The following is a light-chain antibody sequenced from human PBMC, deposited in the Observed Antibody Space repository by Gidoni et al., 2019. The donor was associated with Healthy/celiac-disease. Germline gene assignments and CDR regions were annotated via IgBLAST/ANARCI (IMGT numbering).Light chain of an antibody. CDR1: QSVIYSSNNKNY. V-gene: IGKV4-1*01. Sequence: DIVMTQSPDSLAVSLGERATINCKSSQSVIYSSNNKNYVAWYQQKPGQPPKLLIYWASTRESGVPDRFSCSGSGTDFTLTISSLQAEDVAVYYCQQYYSTPYTFGQGTKLEIK. J-gene: IGKJ2*01. CDR2: WAS. CDR3: QQYYSTPYT.